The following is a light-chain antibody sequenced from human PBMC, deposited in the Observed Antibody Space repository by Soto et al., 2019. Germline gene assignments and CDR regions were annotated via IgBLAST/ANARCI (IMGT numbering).Light chain of an antibody. CDR1: SSDVGSYHY. V-gene: IGLV2-14*01. CDR3: SSYTSGRDVYV. CDR2: EVS. Sequence: SALAQPASVSGSPGQSITISCTRTSSDVGSYHYVSWFQQHPGKAPKLIIFEVSDRPSGVSTRFSGSKSGDTASLTISGLQADDEADYYCSSYTSGRDVYVFGGGTKVTVL. J-gene: IGLJ1*01.